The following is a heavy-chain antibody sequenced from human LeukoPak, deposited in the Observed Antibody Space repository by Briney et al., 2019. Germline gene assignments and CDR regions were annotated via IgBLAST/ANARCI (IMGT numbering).Heavy chain of an antibody. CDR3: AKDPRRDGYGGAFDI. CDR1: GFTFSSYA. Sequence: GGSLRLSCGASGFTFSSYAMSWVRQAPGKGLEWVSGINDNGSTRFYAASVKGRFTSSRDNPKNTLYLQMNSLRAEDTAVYYCAKDPRRDGYGGAFDIWGQGTMVTVSS. V-gene: IGHV3-23*01. J-gene: IGHJ3*02. CDR2: INDNGSTR. D-gene: IGHD5-24*01.